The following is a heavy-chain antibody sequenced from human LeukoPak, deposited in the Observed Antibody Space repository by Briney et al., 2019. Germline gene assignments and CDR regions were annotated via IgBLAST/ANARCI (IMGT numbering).Heavy chain of an antibody. D-gene: IGHD4-11*01. CDR3: ARADYSRPYKWFDP. V-gene: IGHV3-53*01. CDR1: GFTVSSNY. J-gene: IGHJ5*02. Sequence: GGSLRLSCAASGFTVSSNYMSWVRQAPGKGLEWVSVIYSGGSTYYADSVKGRFTISRDNSKSTLYLQMNSLRVEDTAVYYCARADYSRPYKWFDPWGQGTLVTVSS. CDR2: IYSGGST.